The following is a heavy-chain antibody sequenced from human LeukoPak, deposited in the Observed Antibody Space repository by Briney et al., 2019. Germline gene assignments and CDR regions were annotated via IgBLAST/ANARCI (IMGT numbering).Heavy chain of an antibody. CDR3: ASLFRDDVFDI. J-gene: IGHJ3*02. CDR2: VDPSDSYT. CDR1: GYSFTSYW. Sequence: GESLKISCKGSGYSFTSYWISWVRQMLGKGLEWMGRVDPSDSYTNYSPSFQGHVSISADKSISTAYLQWRSLKASDTAMYYCASLFRDDVFDIWGQGTMVTVSS. D-gene: IGHD3-10*01. V-gene: IGHV5-10-1*01.